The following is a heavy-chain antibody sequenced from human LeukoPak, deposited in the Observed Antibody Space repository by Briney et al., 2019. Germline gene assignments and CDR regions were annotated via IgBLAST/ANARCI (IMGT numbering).Heavy chain of an antibody. Sequence: GRSLRLSCAASGFTFGDYAMHWVRQAPGKGLEWVSGISWNSGSIGYADSVKGRFTISRGNAKNSLYLQMNSLRAEDTALYYCAKDMVRGVIGYWFDPWGQGTLVTVSS. CDR2: ISWNSGSI. CDR3: AKDMVRGVIGYWFDP. V-gene: IGHV3-9*01. D-gene: IGHD3-10*01. CDR1: GFTFGDYA. J-gene: IGHJ5*02.